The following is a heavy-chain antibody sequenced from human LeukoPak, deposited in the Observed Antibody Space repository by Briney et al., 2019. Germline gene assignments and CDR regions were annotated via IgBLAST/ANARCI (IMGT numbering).Heavy chain of an antibody. CDR2: INTDTRGT. CDR3: ARAGAYRFDS. D-gene: IGHD3-16*01. CDR1: GFTFSDYW. Sequence: PGGSLRLSCAASGFTFSDYWMHWVRQAPGKGLVWVSIINTDTRGTYYADSVKGRFTISRDNAKSALYLQMNSLTAEDTAVYYCARAGAYRFDSWGHGTLVTVSS. J-gene: IGHJ4*03. V-gene: IGHV3-74*01.